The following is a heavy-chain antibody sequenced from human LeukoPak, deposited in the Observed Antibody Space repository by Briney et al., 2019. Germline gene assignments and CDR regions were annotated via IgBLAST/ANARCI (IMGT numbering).Heavy chain of an antibody. J-gene: IGHJ6*02. CDR1: GGSFSGYY. D-gene: IGHD2-2*01. CDR3: ARGQAVVPAAPYYYYYGMDV. CDR2: INHSGGT. Sequence: SETLSLTCAVYGGSFSGYYWSWIRQPPGKGLEWIGEINHSGGTNYNPSLKSRVTISVDTSKNQFSLKLSSVTAADTAVYYCARGQAVVPAAPYYYYYGMDVWGQGTTVTVSS. V-gene: IGHV4-34*01.